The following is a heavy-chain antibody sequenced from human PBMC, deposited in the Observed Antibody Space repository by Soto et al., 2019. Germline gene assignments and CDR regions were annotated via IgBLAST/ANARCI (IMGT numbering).Heavy chain of an antibody. Sequence: QVHLVESGGGVVQPGRSLRLSCAASGFIFSDFAMHWVRQGPGKGLAWVTVISYDGSDRYYADSVNGRFTISKDNSRNTLYLQMNSLRHADTAVYYCARGNGLNFYHYTMAVWGQGTTVTVSS. J-gene: IGHJ6*02. V-gene: IGHV3-30*14. CDR2: ISYDGSDR. CDR1: GFIFSDFA. D-gene: IGHD2-8*01. CDR3: ARGNGLNFYHYTMAV.